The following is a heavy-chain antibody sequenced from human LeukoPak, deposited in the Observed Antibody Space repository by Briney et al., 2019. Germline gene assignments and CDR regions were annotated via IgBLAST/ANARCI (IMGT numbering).Heavy chain of an antibody. Sequence: SVKVSCKASGGTFSSYAISWVRQAPGQGPEWMGGIIPIFGTANYAQKFQGRVTITADESTSTAYMELSSLRSEDTAVYYCARDVYSLHYYYYYMDVWGKGTTVTVSS. CDR3: ARDVYSLHYYYYYMDV. D-gene: IGHD4-11*01. V-gene: IGHV1-69*01. CDR1: GGTFSSYA. J-gene: IGHJ6*03. CDR2: IIPIFGTA.